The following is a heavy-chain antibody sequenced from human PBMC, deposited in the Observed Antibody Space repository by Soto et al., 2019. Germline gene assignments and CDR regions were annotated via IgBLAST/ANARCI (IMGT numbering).Heavy chain of an antibody. CDR1: GYTFTSYY. CDR3: ARGGQGIAAAVDI. V-gene: IGHV1-46*01. D-gene: IGHD6-13*01. J-gene: IGHJ3*02. Sequence: ASVKVSCKASGYTFTSYYMHWVRQAPGQGLEWMGIINPSGGSTSYAQKFQGRVTMTRDTSTSTVYMELRSLRSDDTAVYYCARGGQGIAAAVDIWGQGTMVTVSS. CDR2: INPSGGST.